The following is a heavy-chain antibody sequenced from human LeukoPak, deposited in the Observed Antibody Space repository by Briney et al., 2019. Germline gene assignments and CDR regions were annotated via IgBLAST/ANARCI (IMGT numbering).Heavy chain of an antibody. D-gene: IGHD1-26*01. CDR1: GFTFSSYG. CDR2: IWYYGSNK. CDR3: AKDRGGSYYGDAFDI. Sequence: GRSLRLSCAASGFTFSSYGMHWVRQAPGKGLEWVAVIWYYGSNKYYADSVRGRFTISRDNSKNTLYLQMNSLRAEDTAVYYCAKDRGGSYYGDAFDIWGQGTMVSVSS. J-gene: IGHJ3*02. V-gene: IGHV3-33*06.